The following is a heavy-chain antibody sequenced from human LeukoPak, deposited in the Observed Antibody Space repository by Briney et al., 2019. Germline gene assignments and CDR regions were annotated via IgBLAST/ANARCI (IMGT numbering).Heavy chain of an antibody. CDR1: GGSFSGYY. D-gene: IGHD3-3*01. Sequence: SETLSLTCAVYGGSFSGYYWSWIRQPPGKGLEWIGEINHSGSTNYNPSLKSRVTISVDTSKDQFSLKLSSVTAADTAVYYCARAPNMYYDFWREVGHYYYYYYMDVWGKGTTVTVSS. CDR2: INHSGST. V-gene: IGHV4-34*01. CDR3: ARAPNMYYDFWREVGHYYYYYYMDV. J-gene: IGHJ6*03.